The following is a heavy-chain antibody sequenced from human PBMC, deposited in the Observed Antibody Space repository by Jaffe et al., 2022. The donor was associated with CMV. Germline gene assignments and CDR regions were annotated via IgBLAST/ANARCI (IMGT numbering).Heavy chain of an antibody. V-gene: IGHV4-34*01. CDR1: GGSFSGYY. CDR2: INHSGST. CDR3: ARGGGRYSYGYFDYYYYMDV. J-gene: IGHJ6*03. D-gene: IGHD5-18*01. Sequence: QVQLQQWGAGLLKPSETLSLTCAVYGGSFSGYYWSWIRQPPGKGLEWIGEINHSGSTNYNPSLKSRVTISVDTSKNQFSLKLSSVTAADTAVYYCARGGGRYSYGYFDYYYYMDVWGKGTTVTVSS.